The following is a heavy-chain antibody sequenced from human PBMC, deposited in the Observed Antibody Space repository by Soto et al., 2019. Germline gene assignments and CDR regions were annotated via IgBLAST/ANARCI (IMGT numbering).Heavy chain of an antibody. D-gene: IGHD6-13*01. CDR2: IIPIFGTA. Sequence: SSVKVSCKASGGTFSSYAIGWVRQAPGQGLEWMGGIIPIFGTANYAQKFQGRVTITADKSTSTAYMELSSLRSEDTAVYYCATGRQQLGGVYGMDVWGQGTTVTVSS. CDR3: ATGRQQLGGVYGMDV. CDR1: GGTFSSYA. V-gene: IGHV1-69*06. J-gene: IGHJ6*02.